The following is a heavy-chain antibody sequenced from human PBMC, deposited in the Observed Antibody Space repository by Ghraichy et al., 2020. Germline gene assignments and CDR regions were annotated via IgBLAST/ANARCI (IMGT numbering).Heavy chain of an antibody. D-gene: IGHD2-15*01. CDR3: ARDEAGIVVVVAVTPGAFDI. J-gene: IGHJ3*02. CDR2: ISAYNGNT. CDR1: GYTFTSYG. Sequence: ASEKVSYKASGYTFTSYGISWVRQAPGQGLEWMGWISAYNGNTNYAQKLQGRVTMTTDTSTSTAYMELRSLRSDDTAVYYCARDEAGIVVVVAVTPGAFDIWGQGTMVTVSS. V-gene: IGHV1-18*04.